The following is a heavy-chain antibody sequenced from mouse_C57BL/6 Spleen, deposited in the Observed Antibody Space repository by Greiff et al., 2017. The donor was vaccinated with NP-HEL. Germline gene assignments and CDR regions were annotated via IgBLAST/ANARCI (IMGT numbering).Heavy chain of an antibody. V-gene: IGHV1-64*01. J-gene: IGHJ4*01. CDR2: IHPNSGST. CDR1: GYTFTSYW. CDR3: ARLGLKGAMDY. D-gene: IGHD1-3*01. Sequence: VQLQQSGAELVKPGASVKLSCKASGYTFTSYWMHWVKQRPGQGLEWIGMIHPNSGSTNYNEKFKSKATLTVDKSSSTAYRQLSSLTSDDSAVYYGARLGLKGAMDYWGQGTAVTVSS.